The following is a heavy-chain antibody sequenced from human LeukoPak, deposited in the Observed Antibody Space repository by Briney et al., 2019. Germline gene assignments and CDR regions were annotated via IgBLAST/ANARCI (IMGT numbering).Heavy chain of an antibody. V-gene: IGHV3-66*01. D-gene: IGHD3-22*01. J-gene: IGHJ4*02. Sequence: GGSLRLSCAASGFTVSSNYMSWVRQAPGKGLEWGSIIYSGGSTYYADSVKGRFTISRDNSKNTLYLQMNSLRAEDTAVYYCARGYFDSSGEFDYWGQGTLVTVSS. CDR2: IYSGGST. CDR1: GFTVSSNY. CDR3: ARGYFDSSGEFDY.